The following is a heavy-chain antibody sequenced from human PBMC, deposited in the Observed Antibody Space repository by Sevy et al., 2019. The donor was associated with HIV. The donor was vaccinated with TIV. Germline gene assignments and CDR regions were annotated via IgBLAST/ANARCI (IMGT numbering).Heavy chain of an antibody. CDR1: GFTFSSYA. D-gene: IGHD3-22*01. V-gene: IGHV3-23*01. Sequence: GGSLRLSCAASGFTFSSYAMSWVRQAPGKGLEWVSAISGSGGSTYYADSVKGRFTISRDNSKNTLYLQMNSLRAEDTAVYYWAKDPESRYYYDSSVIYYFDYWGQGTLVTVSS. J-gene: IGHJ4*02. CDR3: AKDPESRYYYDSSVIYYFDY. CDR2: ISGSGGST.